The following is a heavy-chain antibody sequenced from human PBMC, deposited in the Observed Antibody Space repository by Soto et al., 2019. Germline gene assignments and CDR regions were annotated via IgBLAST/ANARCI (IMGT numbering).Heavy chain of an antibody. V-gene: IGHV1-3*01. D-gene: IGHD3-10*01. CDR1: GYTFTSYA. CDR2: INAGNGNT. CDR3: ARGTNSGEDPYYYYGMDV. J-gene: IGHJ6*02. Sequence: GASLKVSCKASGYTFTSYAMHWVRQAPGQRLEWMGWINAGNGNTKYSQKFQGRVTITRDTSASTAYMELSSLRSEDTAVYYCARGTNSGEDPYYYYGMDVWGQGTTVTVSS.